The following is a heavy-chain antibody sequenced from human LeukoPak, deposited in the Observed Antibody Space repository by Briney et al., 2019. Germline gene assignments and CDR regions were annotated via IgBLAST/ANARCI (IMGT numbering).Heavy chain of an antibody. CDR2: IYYGGST. V-gene: IGHV4-59*01. CDR3: ARGRVSSSTWYSSYYYYFYMDV. CDR1: GGSISRYY. D-gene: IGHD6-13*01. Sequence: ESSQTLSLTCTVSGGSISRYYWSWIRHHPGKGLEWIGYIYYGGSTHYNPSLISRVTISRDTSKNHFSLELSSATAADTAVYFCARGRVSSSTWYSSYYYYFYMDVWGKGTTVTVSS. J-gene: IGHJ6*03.